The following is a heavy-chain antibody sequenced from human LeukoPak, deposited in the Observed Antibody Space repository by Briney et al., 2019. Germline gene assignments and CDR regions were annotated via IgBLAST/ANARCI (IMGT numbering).Heavy chain of an antibody. CDR1: GFSLSTRGVG. CDR3: APLGGAVAGTNWFDP. Sequence: ESGPTLVNPTQTLTLTCTFSGFSLSTRGVGVGWIRQPPGKALEWLSLIYWDDDERCSPSLKSRLTITKDTSKNQVVLTMTNMDPVDTATYYCAPLGGAVAGTNWFDPWGQGTLVTVSS. CDR2: IYWDDDE. J-gene: IGHJ5*02. D-gene: IGHD6-19*01. V-gene: IGHV2-5*02.